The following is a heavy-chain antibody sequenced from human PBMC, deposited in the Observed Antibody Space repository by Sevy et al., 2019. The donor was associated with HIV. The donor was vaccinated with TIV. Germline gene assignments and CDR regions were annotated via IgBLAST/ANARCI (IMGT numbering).Heavy chain of an antibody. Sequence: SETLSLTCSVSGGSISSSDHYWDWIRQPPGKGLEWIGSIYYSGSTYYNPPLKSRVTISVDTSKNQFSLKLSSVTAADTAVYYCARRDGYNLGYYYMDVWGKGTTVTVSS. CDR1: GGSISSSDHY. J-gene: IGHJ6*03. D-gene: IGHD5-12*01. CDR3: ARRDGYNLGYYYMDV. CDR2: IYYSGST. V-gene: IGHV4-39*01.